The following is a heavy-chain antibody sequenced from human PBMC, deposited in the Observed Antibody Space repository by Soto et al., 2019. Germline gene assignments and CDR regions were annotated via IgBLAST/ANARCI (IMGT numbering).Heavy chain of an antibody. V-gene: IGHV4-59*08. CDR1: GGTISSWY. CDR3: ARRYGSAIDY. D-gene: IGHD1-26*01. CDR2: IYYSGST. J-gene: IGHJ4*02. Sequence: QVQLQESGPGLVKPSETLSLTCTVSGGTISSWYWSWIRQPPGKGLEWIGYIYYSGSTNCNPSLXGXAXTXXDTPKNQFSLKLSSVTAADTAVYYCARRYGSAIDYWGQGTLVTVSS.